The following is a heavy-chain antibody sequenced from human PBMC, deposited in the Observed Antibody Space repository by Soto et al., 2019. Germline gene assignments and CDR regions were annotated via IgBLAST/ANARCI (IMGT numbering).Heavy chain of an antibody. CDR2: INHSGST. D-gene: IGHD3-10*01. CDR3: ARGYGRNLDY. CDR1: GGSFSGYY. Sequence: SETLSLTCAVYGGSFSGYYWSWIRQPPGKGLEWIGEINHSGSTNYNPSLKSRVTISVDTSKNQFSLKLSSVTAADTAVYYCARGYGRNLDYWGQGTLVTVSS. V-gene: IGHV4-34*01. J-gene: IGHJ4*02.